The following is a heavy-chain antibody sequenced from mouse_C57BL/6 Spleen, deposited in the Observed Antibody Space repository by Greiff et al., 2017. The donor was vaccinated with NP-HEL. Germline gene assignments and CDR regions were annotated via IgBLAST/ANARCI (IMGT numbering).Heavy chain of an antibody. CDR1: GFTITDYS. Sequence: VQLQQSGAELVKPGASVKLSCTASGFTITDYSMHWVKQRTEQGLEWIGRIDPEDGETKYAPKFQGKATLTADTSSNTAYLQLSSLTSADTAVYDCARSASTVVADNCDYWGQGTTLTVSS. V-gene: IGHV14-2*01. D-gene: IGHD1-1*01. J-gene: IGHJ2*01. CDR3: ARSASTVVADNCDY. CDR2: IDPEDGET.